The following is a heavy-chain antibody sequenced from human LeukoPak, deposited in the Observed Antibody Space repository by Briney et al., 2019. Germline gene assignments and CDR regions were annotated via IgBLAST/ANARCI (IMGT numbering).Heavy chain of an antibody. Sequence: SENLSLTCTVSGGSITSITYYWGWVRQPPAKGVEWIGSVYYSGRSHYNPSLQSRVTMSVDASKNQFSLKLSSVTAADTAVYYCARGGRESSSLLFDYWGQGTLVIVSS. D-gene: IGHD6-6*01. CDR1: GGSITSITYY. CDR2: VYYSGRS. J-gene: IGHJ4*02. CDR3: ARGGRESSSLLFDY. V-gene: IGHV4-39*07.